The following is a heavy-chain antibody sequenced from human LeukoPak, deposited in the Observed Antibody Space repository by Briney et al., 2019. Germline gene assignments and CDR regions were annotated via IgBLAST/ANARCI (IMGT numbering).Heavy chain of an antibody. D-gene: IGHD2-2*02. V-gene: IGHV1-69*05. J-gene: IGHJ6*04. CDR1: GGTFSSYA. CDR2: IIPIFGTA. CDR3: ARGSCSSTSCYKNV. Sequence: ASVKVSCKASGGTFSSYAISWVRQAPGQGLEWMGGIIPIFGTANYAQKFQGRVVITTDESTSTAYMELSSLRSEDTAVYYCARGSCSSTSCYKNVWGKGTTVTVSS.